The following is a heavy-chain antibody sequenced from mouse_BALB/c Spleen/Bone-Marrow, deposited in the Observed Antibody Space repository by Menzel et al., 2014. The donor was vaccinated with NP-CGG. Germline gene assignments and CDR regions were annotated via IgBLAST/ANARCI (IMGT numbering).Heavy chain of an antibody. CDR3: ARDYYGSSDY. Sequence: EVKLVESGGGLVQPGGSLKLSCAASGFTFSSYGMSWARQTPDKRLELVATINSNGGSTYYPDSVKGRFTISRDNAKSTLHLQMSSLKSEDTAMYYCARDYYGSSDYWGQGTTLTVSS. D-gene: IGHD1-1*01. CDR2: INSNGGST. V-gene: IGHV5-6-3*01. CDR1: GFTFSSYG. J-gene: IGHJ2*01.